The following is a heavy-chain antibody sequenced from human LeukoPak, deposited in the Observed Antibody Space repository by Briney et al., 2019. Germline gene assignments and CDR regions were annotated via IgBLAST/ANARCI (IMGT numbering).Heavy chain of an antibody. Sequence: GGSLRLSCAASGFTFSDYYMSWVRQAPGKGLEWVSAISGSGGSTYYADSVKGRFTISRDNAKNSLYLQMNSPRAEDTAVYYCASSLVGVISPFDYWGQGTLVTVSS. CDR3: ASSLVGVISPFDY. CDR2: ISGSGGST. V-gene: IGHV3-11*04. CDR1: GFTFSDYY. J-gene: IGHJ4*02. D-gene: IGHD3-10*01.